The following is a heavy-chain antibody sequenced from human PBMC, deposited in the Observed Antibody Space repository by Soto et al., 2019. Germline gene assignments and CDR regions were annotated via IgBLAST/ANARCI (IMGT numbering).Heavy chain of an antibody. V-gene: IGHV1-2*04. CDR2: INPNSGGT. D-gene: IGHD3-9*01. J-gene: IGHJ1*01. Sequence: ASVKVSCKASGYTFTGYYMHWVRQAPGQGLEWMGWINPNSGGTNYAQKFQGWVTMTRDTSISTAYMELSRLRSDDTAVYYCARAYYDILTGYSDVEYFQHWGQGTLVTVSS. CDR1: GYTFTGYY. CDR3: ARAYYDILTGYSDVEYFQH.